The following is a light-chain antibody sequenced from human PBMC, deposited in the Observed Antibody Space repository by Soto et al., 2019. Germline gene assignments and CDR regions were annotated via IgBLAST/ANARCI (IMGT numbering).Light chain of an antibody. CDR1: QSISSY. Sequence: DIQMTQSPSSLSASVGDRVTITCRASQSISSYLNWYQQKPGKAPKLLIYAASSLQSGVPSRFSGSGSGTDFTLTISSLQPEDFATNYCQQSYSTHKITFGPGNKVDIK. CDR2: AAS. CDR3: QQSYSTHKIT. J-gene: IGKJ3*01. V-gene: IGKV1-39*01.